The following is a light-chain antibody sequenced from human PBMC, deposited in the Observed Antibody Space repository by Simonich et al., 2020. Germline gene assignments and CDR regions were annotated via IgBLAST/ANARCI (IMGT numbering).Light chain of an antibody. CDR3: SSYTSSSTLV. J-gene: IGLJ3*02. CDR1: SSDVGSYNR. V-gene: IGLV2-18*02. CDR2: EVS. Sequence: QSALTQPPSVSGSPGQSVTISCTGTSSDVGSYNRVSWYQQPPGTAPKLMIYEVSNRPSVVPDRFSGSKSGNTASLTISGLQAEDEADYYCSSYTSSSTLVFGGGTKLTVL.